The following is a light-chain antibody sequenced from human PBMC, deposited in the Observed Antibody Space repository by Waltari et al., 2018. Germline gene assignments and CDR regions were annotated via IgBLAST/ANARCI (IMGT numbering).Light chain of an antibody. J-gene: IGLJ1*01. CDR1: SSDVGSYNL. V-gene: IGLV2-23*01. CDR2: EGS. CDR3: CSYAGSSTYV. Sequence: QSALTQPASVSGSPGQSITISCTGTSSDVGSYNLVSWYQQHPGKAPNPMIYEGSKRPPGVSTRFSVSKSGNTASLTLSGLQAEDEADYYCCSYAGSSTYVFGTGTKVTVL.